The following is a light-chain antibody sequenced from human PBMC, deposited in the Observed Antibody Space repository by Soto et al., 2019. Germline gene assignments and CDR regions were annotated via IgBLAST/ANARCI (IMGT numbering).Light chain of an antibody. J-gene: IGLJ2*01. Sequence: QSALTQPRSVSGSPGQSVTISCTGTSSDVGGYNYVSWYQQHPGKAPKLMIYDVSKRPSGVPDRFSGSKSGNTASLTISGLQVEDEADYYCCSYAGSYTFDVVFGGGTKVTVL. CDR3: CSYAGSYTFDVV. CDR1: SSDVGGYNY. V-gene: IGLV2-11*01. CDR2: DVS.